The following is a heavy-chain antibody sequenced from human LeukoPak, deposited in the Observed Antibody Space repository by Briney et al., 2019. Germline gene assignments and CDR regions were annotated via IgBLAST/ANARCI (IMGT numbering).Heavy chain of an antibody. V-gene: IGHV4-59*01. Sequence: SETLSLTCTVSGGSINSYYWSWIRQPPGKGLEWIGYISHIGTTNYNPSLKSRVIISVDTSKNQFSLKLNSVTAADTAIYYCARGINAGPYYFDYWGQGILVTVSS. D-gene: IGHD2-2*01. CDR3: ARGINAGPYYFDY. J-gene: IGHJ4*02. CDR1: GGSINSYY. CDR2: ISHIGTT.